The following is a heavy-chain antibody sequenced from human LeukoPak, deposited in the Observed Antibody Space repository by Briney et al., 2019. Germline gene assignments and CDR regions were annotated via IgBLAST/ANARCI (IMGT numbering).Heavy chain of an antibody. D-gene: IGHD3-9*01. Sequence: SEILSLTCAVSGYSISSGYYWGWIRQPPGKGLEWIGSIYHSGSTYYNPSLKSRVTISVDTSRNQFSLKLSSVTAADTAVYYCAGHTPKYYDILTGYPDYWGQGTLVTVSS. V-gene: IGHV4-38-2*01. CDR1: GYSISSGYY. CDR3: AGHTPKYYDILTGYPDY. J-gene: IGHJ4*02. CDR2: IYHSGST.